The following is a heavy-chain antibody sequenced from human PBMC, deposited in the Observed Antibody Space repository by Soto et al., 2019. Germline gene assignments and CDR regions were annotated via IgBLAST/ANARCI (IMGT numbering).Heavy chain of an antibody. D-gene: IGHD6-13*01. CDR3: ARPLQQGDYYGMDV. Sequence: PGESLKISCKGSGYKLSTWHNFTSYWIAWVRQMPGEGLEWMGIIYPGDSDTRYSPSFQGQVTISADKSISTAYLQWSSLKASDTAMYYCARPLQQGDYYGMDVWGQGTTVTVSS. CDR1: GYKLSTWHNFTSYW. V-gene: IGHV5-51*01. J-gene: IGHJ6*02. CDR2: IYPGDSDT.